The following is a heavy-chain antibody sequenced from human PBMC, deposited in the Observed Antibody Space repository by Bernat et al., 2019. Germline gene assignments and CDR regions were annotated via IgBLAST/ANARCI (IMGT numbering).Heavy chain of an antibody. CDR2: ISSSSSTI. V-gene: IGHV3-48*02. Sequence: EVQLVESGGGLVQPGGSLRLSCAASGFTFSSYSMNWVRQAPGKGLEWASYISSSSSTIYYANSVKGRFTIARDNAKNSLYLQMNSLRDEDTAVYYCAREPSYYYYYMDVWGKGTTVTVSS. CDR3: AREPSYYYYYMDV. J-gene: IGHJ6*03. CDR1: GFTFSSYS.